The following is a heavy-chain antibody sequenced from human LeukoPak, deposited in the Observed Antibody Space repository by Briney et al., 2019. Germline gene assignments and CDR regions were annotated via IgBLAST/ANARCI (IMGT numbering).Heavy chain of an antibody. Sequence: SETLSLTCTVSGGSITSSGYYWGWVRQPPGKGLEWIGSIYFSGGNCYNPSLKSRVPISVDTSKDQFTLRLSSVTAADTAVYYCARRTYSGSIIYWGQGTLVTVSS. V-gene: IGHV4-39*01. CDR3: ARRTYSGSIIY. D-gene: IGHD1-26*01. CDR1: GGSITSSGYY. J-gene: IGHJ4*02. CDR2: IYFSGGN.